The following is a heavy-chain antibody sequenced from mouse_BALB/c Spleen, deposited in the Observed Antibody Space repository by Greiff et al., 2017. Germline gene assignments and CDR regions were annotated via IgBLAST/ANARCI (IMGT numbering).Heavy chain of an antibody. CDR3: ARSYDGYFDY. V-gene: IGHV1-7*01. D-gene: IGHD2-3*01. Sequence: VQLQQSGAELAKPGASVKMSCKASGYTFTSYCMHWVKQRPGQGLEWIGYINPSTGYTEYNQKFKDKATLTADTSSSTAYMQLSSLTSEDAAVYYCARSYDGYFDYWGQGTTLTVSS. CDR1: GYTFTSYC. J-gene: IGHJ2*01. CDR2: INPSTGYT.